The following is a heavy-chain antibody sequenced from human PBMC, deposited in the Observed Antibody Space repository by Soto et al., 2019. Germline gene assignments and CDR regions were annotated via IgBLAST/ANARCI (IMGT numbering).Heavy chain of an antibody. CDR2: IDWDDDK. Sequence: ESGPTLVNPTQTLTLTCTFSGFSLSTSGMCVSWIRQPPGKALEWLARIDWDDDKYYSTSLKTRLTISKDTSKNQVVLTMTNMDPVDTATYYCARITKGPVYFDYWGQGTLVTVSS. CDR1: GFSLSTSGMC. CDR3: ARITKGPVYFDY. V-gene: IGHV2-70*11. J-gene: IGHJ4*02.